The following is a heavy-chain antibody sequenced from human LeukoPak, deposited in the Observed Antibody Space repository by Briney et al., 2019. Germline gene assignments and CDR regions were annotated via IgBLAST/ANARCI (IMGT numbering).Heavy chain of an antibody. Sequence: PGRSLRLSCAASGFTFSSYAMHWVRQAPGKGLEWVAVISYDGSNKYYADSVKGRFTISRDNSKNTLYLQMNSLRAEDTAVYYCASAAQLQYFDWADNWGQGPLVTVSS. CDR1: GFTFSSYA. V-gene: IGHV3-30-3*01. J-gene: IGHJ4*02. CDR3: ASAAQLQYFDWADN. D-gene: IGHD3-9*01. CDR2: ISYDGSNK.